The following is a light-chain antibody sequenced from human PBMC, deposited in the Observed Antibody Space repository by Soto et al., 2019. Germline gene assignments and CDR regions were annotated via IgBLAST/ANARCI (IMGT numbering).Light chain of an antibody. Sequence: AIQMTQSPSSLSASVGDRVTMTCRASQGITNDLGWYQQKPGKAPKLLIYAASSLQSGVPSRFSGSGSGTDFTLTISSLQPEDFATYYCLQNYNYPLTFGGGTKVEIE. CDR2: AAS. J-gene: IGKJ4*01. CDR3: LQNYNYPLT. CDR1: QGITND. V-gene: IGKV1-6*01.